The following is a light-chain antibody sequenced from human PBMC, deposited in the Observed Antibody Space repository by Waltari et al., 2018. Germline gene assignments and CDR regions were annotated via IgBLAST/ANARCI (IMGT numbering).Light chain of an antibody. Sequence: QSALTQPASVSGSPGQSVTILCAGTSHDVGGYNVVSWYQEHPGQSPRVIIYDVSDRPSGVSDRFSGSKSGNTASLTISGLQAEDEADYYCSSQSSNDVVLFGGGTKLTVL. V-gene: IGLV2-14*01. J-gene: IGLJ2*01. CDR1: SHDVGGYNV. CDR2: DVS. CDR3: SSQSSNDVVL.